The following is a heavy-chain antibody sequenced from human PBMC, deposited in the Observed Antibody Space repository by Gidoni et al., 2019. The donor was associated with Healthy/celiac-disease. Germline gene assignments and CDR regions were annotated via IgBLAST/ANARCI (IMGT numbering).Heavy chain of an antibody. Sequence: QVQLQQWGAGLLKPSETLSLTCAVYGGSFSGYYWSWIRQPPGKGLEWIGEINHSGSTNYNPSLKSRVTISVDTSKNQFSLKLSSVTAADTAVYYCASYSGYDYYYYYGMDVWGQGTTVTVSS. CDR2: INHSGST. V-gene: IGHV4-34*01. D-gene: IGHD5-12*01. J-gene: IGHJ6*02. CDR3: ASYSGYDYYYYYGMDV. CDR1: GGSFSGYY.